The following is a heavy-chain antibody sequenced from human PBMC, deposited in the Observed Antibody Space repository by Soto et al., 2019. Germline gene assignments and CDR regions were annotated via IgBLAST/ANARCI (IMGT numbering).Heavy chain of an antibody. CDR2: INHSGST. D-gene: IGHD4-17*01. V-gene: IGHV4-34*01. Sequence: QVQLQQWGAGLLKPSETLSLTCAVYGGSFSGYYWSWIRQPPGKGLEWIGEINHSGSTNYNPSLNRRATIPVDTSKNHFALKLSSVTAADTAVYYCASTRVADTVTKPAYWGQGTLVTVS. J-gene: IGHJ4*02. CDR1: GGSFSGYY. CDR3: ASTRVADTVTKPAY.